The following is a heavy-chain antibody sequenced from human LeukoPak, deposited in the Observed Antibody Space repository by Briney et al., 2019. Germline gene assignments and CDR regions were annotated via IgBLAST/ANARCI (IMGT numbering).Heavy chain of an antibody. J-gene: IGHJ4*02. CDR1: GFTFSSYW. CDR3: ARGIGVYGANKNY. V-gene: IGHV3-23*01. Sequence: GGSLRLSCVASGFTFSSYWMTWVRQAPGKGLEWVSGISASGGSTYYADSVKGRFTISRDNSKNTLYLQMNTLRADDTAVFYCARGIGVYGANKNYWGQGTLVAVSS. D-gene: IGHD4-23*01. CDR2: ISASGGST.